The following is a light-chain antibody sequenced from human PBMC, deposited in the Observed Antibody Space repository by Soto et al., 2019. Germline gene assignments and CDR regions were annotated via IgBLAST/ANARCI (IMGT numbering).Light chain of an antibody. CDR3: RSYTSSITLYV. CDR1: SSDVGGYNY. Sequence: QSALTQPASVSGSPGQSITISCTGTSSDVGGYNYVSWYQQHPGKAPKVMIYEVTNRPSGVSHRFSGSKSGNTASLTISGLQAEDEAEYYCRSYTSSITLYVFGTGTKLTVL. J-gene: IGLJ1*01. V-gene: IGLV2-14*01. CDR2: EVT.